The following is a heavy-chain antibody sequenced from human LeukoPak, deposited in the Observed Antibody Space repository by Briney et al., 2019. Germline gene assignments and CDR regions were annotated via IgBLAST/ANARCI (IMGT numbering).Heavy chain of an antibody. D-gene: IGHD3-10*01. J-gene: IGHJ4*02. CDR1: GGSISSSY. V-gene: IGHV4-59*01. CDR3: ARASRGHDY. CDR2: SYYSGNT. Sequence: PSETLSLTCTVSGGSISSSYWSWIRQPPGKGLEWIGYSYYSGNTNYNPSLKSRVTISVDTSKNQFSLKLTSVTAADTAVYYCARASRGHDYWGQGTLVTVSS.